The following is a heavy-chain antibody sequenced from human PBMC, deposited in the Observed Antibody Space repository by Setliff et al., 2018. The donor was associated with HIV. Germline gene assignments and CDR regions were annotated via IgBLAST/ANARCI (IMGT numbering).Heavy chain of an antibody. D-gene: IGHD5-18*01. J-gene: IGHJ4*02. CDR2: IYYSGST. CDR1: GGSISSSDYY. CDR3: ARDSGGYNYGFAVGSFDY. Sequence: SETLSLTCSVSGGSISSSDYYWGWIRQPPGKGLEWIGSIYYSGSTYYNPSLKSRVTISVDTSKNQFSLNLSSVTAADTAVYYCARDSGGYNYGFAVGSFDYWGQGALVTVSS. V-gene: IGHV4-39*02.